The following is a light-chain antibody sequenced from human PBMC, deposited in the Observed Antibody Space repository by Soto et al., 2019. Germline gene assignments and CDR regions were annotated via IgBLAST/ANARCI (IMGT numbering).Light chain of an antibody. Sequence: QSALTQPASVSVSPGQSITISCTGTSSDVGSYNLVSWYQQHPGKAPKLMIYEGSKRPSGVSNRFSGSKSGNTASLTISGLQAEDGADYYCCSYAGSSTYVVFGGGTKLTVL. V-gene: IGLV2-23*01. CDR2: EGS. J-gene: IGLJ2*01. CDR3: CSYAGSSTYVV. CDR1: SSDVGSYNL.